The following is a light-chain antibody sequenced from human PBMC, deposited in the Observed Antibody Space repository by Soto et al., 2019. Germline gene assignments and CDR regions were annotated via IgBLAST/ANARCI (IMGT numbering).Light chain of an antibody. CDR2: DAS. J-gene: IGKJ2*01. Sequence: EIVLTQSPATLFLSPGERATLSCRASQSVSSNLAWYQQKPGQAPRLLIYDASNRATGIPARFSGSGSGTDFTLTISRLEPEDFATYYCEQASSFPFTFGQGTKLEIK. V-gene: IGKV3-11*01. CDR3: EQASSFPFT. CDR1: QSVSSN.